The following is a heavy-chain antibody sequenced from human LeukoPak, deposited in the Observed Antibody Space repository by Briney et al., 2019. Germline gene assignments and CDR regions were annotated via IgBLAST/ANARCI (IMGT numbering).Heavy chain of an antibody. CDR1: GGSISSSSYY. Sequence: SETLSLTCTVSGGSISSSSYYWDWIRQPPGKGLEWIGTISYSGSTFYNPSLKSRVTISVDTPKNQFSLKLTSVTAADTAVYYCARPGWTTGTTVFNWFHPLGQGTLVTVSS. CDR2: ISYSGST. D-gene: IGHD4-17*01. V-gene: IGHV4-39*01. J-gene: IGHJ5*02. CDR3: ARPGWTTGTTVFNWFHP.